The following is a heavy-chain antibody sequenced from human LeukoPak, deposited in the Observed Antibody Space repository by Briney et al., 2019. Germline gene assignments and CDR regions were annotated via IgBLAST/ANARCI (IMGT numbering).Heavy chain of an antibody. J-gene: IGHJ6*03. CDR3: ARETSQKGAHYMDV. V-gene: IGHV4-59*01. Sequence: SETLSLTCTVSGGSISSYYWSWIRQPPGKGLEWIGHIYYSGGTNYNPSIKSRVTISVHTTKNQFSLKLSSVTAADTAVYYCARETSQKGAHYMDVWGKGTTVTVSS. D-gene: IGHD3-16*01. CDR1: GGSISSYY. CDR2: IYYSGGT.